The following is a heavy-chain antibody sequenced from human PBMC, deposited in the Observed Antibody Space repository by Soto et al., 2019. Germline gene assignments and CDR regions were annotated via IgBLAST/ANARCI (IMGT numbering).Heavy chain of an antibody. D-gene: IGHD3-10*01. CDR2: IYYSGST. CDR3: ARLVRGVMFLDP. J-gene: IGHJ5*02. V-gene: IGHV4-39*01. CDR1: GGSISSSSYY. Sequence: SETLSLTCTVSGGSISSSSYYWGWIRQPPGKGLEWIGSIYYSGSTYYNPSLKSRVPISVDTSKNQFSLKLSSVTAADTAVYYCARLVRGVMFLDPWGQGTLVTVSS.